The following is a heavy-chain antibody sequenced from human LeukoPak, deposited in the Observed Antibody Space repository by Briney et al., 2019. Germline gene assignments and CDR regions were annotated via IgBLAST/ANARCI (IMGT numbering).Heavy chain of an antibody. J-gene: IGHJ6*03. D-gene: IGHD5-24*01. V-gene: IGHV1-2*02. CDR3: ARDGTVKRWLQSSYYYYYMDV. CDR1: GYTFTDYY. Sequence: ASVKVSCKASGYTFTDYYMHWVRQAPGQELEWMGWINPNSGGATYAQKFQGRVTMTRDTSITTAYMELSRLRSDDTAVYYCARDGTVKRWLQSSYYYYYMDVWGKGTTVTISS. CDR2: INPNSGGA.